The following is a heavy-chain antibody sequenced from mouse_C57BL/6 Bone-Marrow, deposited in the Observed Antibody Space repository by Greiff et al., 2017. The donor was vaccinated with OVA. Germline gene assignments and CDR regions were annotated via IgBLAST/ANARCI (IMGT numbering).Heavy chain of an antibody. D-gene: IGHD1-1*01. J-gene: IGHJ3*01. V-gene: IGHV5-4*01. CDR3: ARESGSNHAY. Sequence: EVQLVESGGGLVKPGGSLKLSCAASGFTFSSYAMSWVRQTPEKRLEWVATISDGGSYTYYPDNVKGRFTISRDNAKNNLYLQMSHLKSEDTAMYYCARESGSNHAYWGQGTLVTVSA. CDR1: GFTFSSYA. CDR2: ISDGGSYT.